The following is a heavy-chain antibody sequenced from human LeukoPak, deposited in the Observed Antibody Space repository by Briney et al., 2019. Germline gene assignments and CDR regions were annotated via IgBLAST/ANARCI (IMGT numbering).Heavy chain of an antibody. V-gene: IGHV3-30*02. J-gene: IGHJ4*02. CDR3: AKRDF. CDR1: GFTFSSFG. CDR2: ILYDGTNK. Sequence: GGSLRLSCAASGFTFSSFGMHWVRQAPGQGLEWVAFILYDGTNKYYADSVKGRFTISRDNSKNTLFLQMNSLRADDTAIYYCAKRDFWGQGTLVTVSS.